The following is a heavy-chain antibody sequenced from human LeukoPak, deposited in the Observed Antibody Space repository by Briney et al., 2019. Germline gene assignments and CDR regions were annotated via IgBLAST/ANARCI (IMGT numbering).Heavy chain of an antibody. D-gene: IGHD6-13*01. CDR2: TNPSGGST. J-gene: IGHJ4*02. V-gene: IGHV1-46*01. CDR3: ARFPASSSWYKGELFDY. CDR1: GYTFTSYY. Sequence: ASVKVSCKASGYTFTSYYMHWVRQAPGQGLEWMGITNPSGGSTSYAQKFQGRVTMTRDTSTSTVYMELSSLRSEDTAVYYCARFPASSSWYKGELFDYWGQGTLVTVSS.